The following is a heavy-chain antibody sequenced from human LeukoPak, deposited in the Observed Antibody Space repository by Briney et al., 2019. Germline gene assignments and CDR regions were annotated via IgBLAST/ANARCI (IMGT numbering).Heavy chain of an antibody. Sequence: GGSLRLSCAASGFTFSSYGMHWVRQAPGKGLEWVAFIRYDGTNKYYADSVKGRFTISRDNSKNTLYLQMNSLRAEDTAVHYCAKDLSYGDYYFDYWGQGTLVTVSS. V-gene: IGHV3-30*02. CDR2: IRYDGTNK. J-gene: IGHJ4*02. CDR3: AKDLSYGDYYFDY. CDR1: GFTFSSYG. D-gene: IGHD4-17*01.